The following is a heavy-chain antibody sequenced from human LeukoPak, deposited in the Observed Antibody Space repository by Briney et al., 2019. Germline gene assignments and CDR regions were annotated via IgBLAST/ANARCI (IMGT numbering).Heavy chain of an antibody. Sequence: PAGGSLRLSCAASGFTFSSYGMHWVRQAPGRGLEWVAIILYDGSDKYYADSVKGRFTISRDNSKNTLYLQMNSLRAEDTAVYYCARGPYGSGSYYPGYWGQGTLVTVSS. CDR3: ARGPYGSGSYYPGY. CDR2: ILYDGSDK. CDR1: GFTFSSYG. J-gene: IGHJ4*02. D-gene: IGHD3-10*01. V-gene: IGHV3-33*01.